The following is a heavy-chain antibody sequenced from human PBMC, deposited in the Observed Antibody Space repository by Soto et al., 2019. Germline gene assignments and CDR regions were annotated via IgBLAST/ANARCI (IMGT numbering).Heavy chain of an antibody. D-gene: IGHD6-6*01. CDR3: AKESYSSSSYYYGMDV. Sequence: QVQLVESGGGVVQPGRSLRLSCAASGFTFSSYGMHWVRQAPGEGLEWVAVISYDGSNKYYADSVKGRFTISRDNSKNTLFLQMYSLRGEDTAVYYCAKESYSSSSYYYGMDVWGQGTTVTVSS. CDR1: GFTFSSYG. CDR2: ISYDGSNK. J-gene: IGHJ6*02. V-gene: IGHV3-30*18.